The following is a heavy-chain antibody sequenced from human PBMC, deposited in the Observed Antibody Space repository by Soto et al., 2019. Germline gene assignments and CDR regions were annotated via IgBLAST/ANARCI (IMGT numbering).Heavy chain of an antibody. Sequence: QVQLQESGPGLVKPSQTLSLTCTVSGGSISSGGYYWSWIHQHPGKGLEWIGYIYYSGSTYYNPSLKSRVTISVDTSKNQFSLKLSSVTAADTAVYYCARFRICGGDCYSIGEDAFDIWGQGTMVTVSS. CDR1: GGSISSGGYY. J-gene: IGHJ3*02. V-gene: IGHV4-31*03. CDR3: ARFRICGGDCYSIGEDAFDI. CDR2: IYYSGST. D-gene: IGHD2-21*02.